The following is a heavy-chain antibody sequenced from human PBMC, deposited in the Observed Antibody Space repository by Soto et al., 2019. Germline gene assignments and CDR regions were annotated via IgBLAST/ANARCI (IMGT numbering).Heavy chain of an antibody. CDR1: GGSISSSSYY. D-gene: IGHD3-3*01. Sequence: SETLSLTWTVSGGSISSSSYYWGWILQPPGKGLEWIGSIYYSGSTYYNPSLKSRVTISVDTSKNQFSLNLSSVTAADTAVYYCARITIFGVVISDWGQGTLVTVSS. CDR2: IYYSGST. J-gene: IGHJ4*02. CDR3: ARITIFGVVISD. V-gene: IGHV4-39*01.